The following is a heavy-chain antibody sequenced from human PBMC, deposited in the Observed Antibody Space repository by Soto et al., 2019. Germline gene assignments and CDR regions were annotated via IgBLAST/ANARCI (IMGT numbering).Heavy chain of an antibody. J-gene: IGHJ4*02. Sequence: QVQLVQSGAEVKKPGSSVKVSCKASGGTFSSYAISWVRQAPGQGLEWMGGIIPIFGTANYAQKFQGRVMITADESTNTDYMELGSLRSEDTAVYYCAIATGLSPWPHYFDSWGQGTLVTVSS. CDR1: GGTFSSYA. CDR3: AIATGLSPWPHYFDS. CDR2: IIPIFGTA. D-gene: IGHD4-17*01. V-gene: IGHV1-69*12.